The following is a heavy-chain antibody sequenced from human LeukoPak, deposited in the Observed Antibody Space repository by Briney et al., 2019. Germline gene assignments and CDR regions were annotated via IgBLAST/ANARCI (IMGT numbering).Heavy chain of an antibody. CDR2: IIPIFGTA. J-gene: IGHJ6*02. CDR1: GGTFISYA. V-gene: IGHV1-69*01. CDR3: ARTRRGYSGYDHHYYGMDV. D-gene: IGHD5-12*01. Sequence: SVKVSCKASGGTFISYAISWVRQAPGQGLEWMGGIIPIFGTANYAQKFQGRVTITADESTSTAYMELSSLRSEDTAVYYCARTRRGYSGYDHHYYGMDVWGQGTTVTVSS.